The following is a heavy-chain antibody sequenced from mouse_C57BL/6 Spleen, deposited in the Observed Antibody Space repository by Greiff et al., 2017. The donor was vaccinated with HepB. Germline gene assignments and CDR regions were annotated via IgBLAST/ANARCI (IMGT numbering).Heavy chain of an antibody. Sequence: QVQLQQSGAELARPGASVKLSCKASGYTFTSYGISWVKQRSGQGLEWIGEIYPRSGNTYYNEKFKGKATLTADKSSSTAYMELRSLTSEDSAVYFCAREATMALRRGDDYWGQGTTLTVSS. CDR3: AREATMALRRGDDY. V-gene: IGHV1-81*01. D-gene: IGHD1-1*02. J-gene: IGHJ2*01. CDR2: IYPRSGNT. CDR1: GYTFTSYG.